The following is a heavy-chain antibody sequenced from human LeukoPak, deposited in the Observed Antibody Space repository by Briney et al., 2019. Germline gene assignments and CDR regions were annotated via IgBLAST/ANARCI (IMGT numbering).Heavy chain of an antibody. J-gene: IGHJ4*02. D-gene: IGHD6-6*01. V-gene: IGHV3-66*02. Sequence: GSLRLSCAASGVTSNYMTWVRQASGKGLEWVSVIYNGGTTYYADSVKGRFTIPRDNSKSTLFVYLQMNSLRTDDTALYYCAGGGEAARSLAYWGQGALVTVSS. CDR1: GVTSNY. CDR3: AGGGEAARSLAY. CDR2: IYNGGTT.